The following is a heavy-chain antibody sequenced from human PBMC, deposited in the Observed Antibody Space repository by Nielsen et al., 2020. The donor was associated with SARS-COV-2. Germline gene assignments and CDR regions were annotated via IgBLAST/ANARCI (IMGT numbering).Heavy chain of an antibody. D-gene: IGHD3-9*01. V-gene: IGHV4-34*01. Sequence: RQAPGKGLEWIGEINHGGSTNYNPSLKSRVTISVDTSKNQFSLKLSSVTAADTAVYYCARAGRYFDWLITPHYYYYGMDVWGQGTTVTVSS. J-gene: IGHJ6*02. CDR3: ARAGRYFDWLITPHYYYYGMDV. CDR2: INHGGST.